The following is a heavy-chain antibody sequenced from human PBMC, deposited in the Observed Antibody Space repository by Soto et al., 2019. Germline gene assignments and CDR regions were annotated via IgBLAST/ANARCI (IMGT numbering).Heavy chain of an antibody. J-gene: IGHJ6*02. CDR3: ATLGNMVRRGEIQTYYYGTDV. Sequence: QVQLVQSGAEVTKPGSSVKVSCKASGGTFSSYAISWVRQAPGQGLEWMGGIIPIFGTANYAQKFQGRVTITADESTSTAYMELRSLRAEDTALYYCATLGNMVRRGEIQTYYYGTDVWGQGTTVTVSS. CDR2: IIPIFGTA. V-gene: IGHV1-69*01. D-gene: IGHD3-10*01. CDR1: GGTFSSYA.